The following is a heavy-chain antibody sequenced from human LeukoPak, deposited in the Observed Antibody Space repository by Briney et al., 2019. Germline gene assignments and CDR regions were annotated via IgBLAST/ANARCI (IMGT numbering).Heavy chain of an antibody. CDR3: ARHRRNHHYDY. CDR2: ISYSGST. D-gene: IGHD1-14*01. J-gene: IGHJ4*02. Sequence: PSETLSLTCTVSGGSISSSSSDYYWGWVRQPPGKGLEWIGSISYSGSTYYNPSLKSRVTISADTSNNQFSLKLTSVTAADTAVFYCARHRRNHHYDYWGQGSLVTVSS. CDR1: GGSISSSSSDYY. V-gene: IGHV4-39*01.